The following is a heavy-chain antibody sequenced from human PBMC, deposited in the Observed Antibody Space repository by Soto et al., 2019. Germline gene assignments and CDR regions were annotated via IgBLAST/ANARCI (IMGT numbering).Heavy chain of an antibody. CDR3: AKPGFGSFGVVTNFDY. Sequence: EGSLRLSCAASGFTFSSYAMSWDRQAPGKGLEWVSGISGSGGSTYYADSVKGRFTISRDNSKNTLYLQMNSLRAEDMAVYYCAKPGFGSFGVVTNFDYWGQGTLVTVSS. CDR1: GFTFSSYA. V-gene: IGHV3-23*01. D-gene: IGHD3-3*01. J-gene: IGHJ4*02. CDR2: ISGSGGST.